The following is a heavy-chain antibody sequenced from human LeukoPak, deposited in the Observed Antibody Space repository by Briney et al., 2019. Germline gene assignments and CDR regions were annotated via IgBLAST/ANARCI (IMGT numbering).Heavy chain of an antibody. D-gene: IGHD6-13*01. CDR3: TTKCIAAAADY. CDR2: IKSKTDGGTT. V-gene: IGHV3-15*01. Sequence: PGGSLRLSCATSGFTFSNAWMSWVRQAPGKGLEWVGRIKSKTDGGTTDYAAPVKGRFTISRDDSKNTLYLQMNSLKTEDTAVYNCTTKCIAAAADYWGQGTLVTVSS. J-gene: IGHJ4*02. CDR1: GFTFSNAW.